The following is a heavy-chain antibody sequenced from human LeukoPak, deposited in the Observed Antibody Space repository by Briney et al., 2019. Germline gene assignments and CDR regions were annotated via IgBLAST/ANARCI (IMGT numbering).Heavy chain of an antibody. D-gene: IGHD6-13*01. CDR3: ARGRYSSSWYRGWFDP. Sequence: SETLSLTCAVYGGSFSGYYWSWIRQPPGKGLEWIGEINHSGSTNYNPSLKSRVTISVDPSKNQFSLKLSSVTAADTTVYYCARGRYSSSWYRGWFDPWGQGTLVTVSS. CDR2: INHSGST. CDR1: GGSFSGYY. J-gene: IGHJ5*02. V-gene: IGHV4-34*01.